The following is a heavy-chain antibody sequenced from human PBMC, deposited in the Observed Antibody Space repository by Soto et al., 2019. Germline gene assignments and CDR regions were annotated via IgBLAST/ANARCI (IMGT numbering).Heavy chain of an antibody. Sequence: SETLSLTCTVGGGAVSSGSYYWSWIRQPPGKGLEWIGDSYYSGSTNYNPSLKSRVSRSVDTSKNQFSLKLSSVTAADTAVDSCARSPYGDYVDYWGEGTLVTVSS. J-gene: IGHJ4*02. CDR1: GGAVSSGSYY. CDR2: SYYSGST. V-gene: IGHV4-61*01. D-gene: IGHD4-17*01. CDR3: ARSPYGDYVDY.